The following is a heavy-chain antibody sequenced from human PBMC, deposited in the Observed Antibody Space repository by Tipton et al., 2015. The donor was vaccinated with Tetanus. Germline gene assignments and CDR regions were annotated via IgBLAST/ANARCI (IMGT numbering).Heavy chain of an antibody. CDR3: ARDLVRLGLGFDP. J-gene: IGHJ5*02. D-gene: IGHD3-16*01. V-gene: IGHV1-69*01. CDR1: GGTFSSYA. Sequence: QLVQSGPEVKKPGSSVRVSCKTSGGTFSSYAISWVRQARGQGLEWMGGIFPLYGTANYAPDFQGRVTLTADESTGTAYMEMSSLRSEDTAVYYCARDLVRLGLGFDPWGQGTLVTVSS. CDR2: IFPLYGTA.